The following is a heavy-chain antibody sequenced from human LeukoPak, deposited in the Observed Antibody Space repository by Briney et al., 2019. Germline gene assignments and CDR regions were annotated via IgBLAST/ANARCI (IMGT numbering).Heavy chain of an antibody. D-gene: IGHD6-19*01. CDR2: ISSSSSTI. CDR3: ARDQAVAVAGRGYFQH. J-gene: IGHJ1*01. V-gene: IGHV3-48*02. CDR1: GFTFSSYS. Sequence: PGGSLRLSCAASGFTFSSYSMNWVRQAPGKGLEWVSYISSSSSTIYYADSVKGRLTISRDNAKNSLYLQMNSLRDEDTAVYYCARDQAVAVAGRGYFQHWGQGTLVTVSS.